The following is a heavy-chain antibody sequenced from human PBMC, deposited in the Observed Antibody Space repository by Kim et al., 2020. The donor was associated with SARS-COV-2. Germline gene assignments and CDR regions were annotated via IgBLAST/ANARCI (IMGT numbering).Heavy chain of an antibody. CDR1: GGSISSSIYY. CDR3: VTMGRVI. V-gene: IGHV4-39*01. Sequence: SETLSLTCTVSGGSISSSIYYWDWNRQPPGKGLEWIGSLYYAGSTKYNPSPKSRVTISVDTSKNQFSLKQTAMTAADTAVYYCVTMGRVIWGEGTMVSVSS. D-gene: IGHD1-26*01. CDR2: LYYAGST. J-gene: IGHJ3*02.